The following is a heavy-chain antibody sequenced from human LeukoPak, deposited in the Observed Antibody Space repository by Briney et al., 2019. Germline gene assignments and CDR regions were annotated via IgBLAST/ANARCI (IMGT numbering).Heavy chain of an antibody. D-gene: IGHD1-1*01. J-gene: IGHJ4*02. CDR3: TRGPGYSWNDADGGY. Sequence: GGSLRLSCVVSGFTVTSNYMTWVRRAPGKGLEWLSVIYVGGNTFYADSVKGRFTISRDNSKNTLYLQMNSLRGDDTAVYYCTRGPGYSWNDADGGYWGQGTLVTVSS. CDR2: IYVGGNT. CDR1: GFTVTSNY. V-gene: IGHV3-66*01.